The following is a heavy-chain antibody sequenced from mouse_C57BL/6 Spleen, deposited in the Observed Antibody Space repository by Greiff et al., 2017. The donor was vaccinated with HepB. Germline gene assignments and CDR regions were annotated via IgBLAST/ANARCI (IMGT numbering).Heavy chain of an antibody. CDR2: IYPGSGST. J-gene: IGHJ4*01. D-gene: IGHD2-5*01. CDR3: ARRTSNYDYAMDY. V-gene: IGHV1-55*01. CDR1: GYTFTSYW. Sequence: QVQLQQPGAELVKPGASVKMSCKASGYTFTSYWITWVKQRPGQGLEWIGDIYPGSGSTNYNEKFKSKATLTVDTSSSTAYMQLSSLTSEDSAVYYCARRTSNYDYAMDYWGQGTSVTVSS.